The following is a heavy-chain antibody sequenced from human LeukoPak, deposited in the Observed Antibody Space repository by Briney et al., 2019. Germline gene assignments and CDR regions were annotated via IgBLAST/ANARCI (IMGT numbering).Heavy chain of an antibody. CDR3: ASRTYYYDSSAYYGAFDI. CDR2: IYYSGST. V-gene: IGHV4-59*08. Sequence: KPSETLSLTCTVSGGSISTYYWNWIRQPPGKGLEWIGHIYYSGSTNYNPSLKSRVTTSVDTSKNQFSLKLSSVTAADTAVYYCASRTYYYDSSAYYGAFDIWGQGTMVTVSS. CDR1: GGSISTYY. D-gene: IGHD3-22*01. J-gene: IGHJ3*02.